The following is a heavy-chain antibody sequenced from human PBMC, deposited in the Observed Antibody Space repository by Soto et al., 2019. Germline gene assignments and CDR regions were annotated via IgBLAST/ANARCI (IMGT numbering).Heavy chain of an antibody. CDR3: ARESSSEKAEEWFDP. CDR1: GFTFSSYG. J-gene: IGHJ5*02. Sequence: QVQLVESGGGVVQPGRSLRLSCAASGFTFSSYGMHWVRQAPGKGLEWVAVIWYDGSNKYYADSVKGRFTISRDNSKNTLYLQMNSLRAEDTAVYYCARESSSEKAEEWFDPWGQGTLVTVSS. V-gene: IGHV3-33*01. CDR2: IWYDGSNK.